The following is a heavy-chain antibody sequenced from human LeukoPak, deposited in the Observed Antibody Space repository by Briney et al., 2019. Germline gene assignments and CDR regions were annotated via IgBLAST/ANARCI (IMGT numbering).Heavy chain of an antibody. CDR3: ARALRSGTFGY. CDR2: ISSSGSTI. V-gene: IGHV3-48*03. D-gene: IGHD1-1*01. Sequence: TGGSLRLSCAASGFTFSSYEMNWVRQAPGKGLEWVSYISSSGSTIYYADSVKGRFTISRDNAKNSLYLQMNSLRAEDTAVYYCARALRSGTFGYWGQGTLVTVSS. CDR1: GFTFSSYE. J-gene: IGHJ4*02.